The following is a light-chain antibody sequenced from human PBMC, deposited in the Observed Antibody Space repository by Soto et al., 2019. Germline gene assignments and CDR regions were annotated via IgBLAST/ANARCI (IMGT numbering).Light chain of an antibody. CDR1: QSVLDSSSGKSY. V-gene: IGKV4-1*01. CDR3: QLYYHLWS. CDR2: WAS. J-gene: IGKJ1*01. Sequence: DFVMTQSPDSLAVSLGERATISCKSSQSVLDSSSGKSYLAWYQQKLGQPPRLLIYWASTRESGVPDRFSAGASGPALTLTISSLQAEDVPIYYCQLYYHLWSFGQGTKVEIK.